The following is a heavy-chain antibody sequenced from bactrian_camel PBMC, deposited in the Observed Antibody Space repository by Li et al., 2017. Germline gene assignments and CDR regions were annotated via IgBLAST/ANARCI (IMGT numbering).Heavy chain of an antibody. J-gene: IGHJ6*01. CDR2: LDADGST. D-gene: IGHD3*01. V-gene: IGHV3S57*01. Sequence: HVQLVESGGGSVQAGGSLRLSCEASGGTYSHYRPYCMAWFRQAPGKGREGVAALDADGSTNYADFVKARFTASKDNDKKTWYLRMNNLKPEDTALYTCATEDQAPWDMGWICNYNSWGQGTQVTVS. CDR3: ATEDQAPWDMGWICNYNS. CDR1: GGTYSHYRPYC.